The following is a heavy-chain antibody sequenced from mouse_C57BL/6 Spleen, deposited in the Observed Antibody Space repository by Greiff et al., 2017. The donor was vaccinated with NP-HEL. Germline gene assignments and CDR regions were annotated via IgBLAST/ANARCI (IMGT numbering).Heavy chain of an antibody. Sequence: VQLQQSGAELVKPGASVKLSCTASGFNIKDYYMHWVKQRTEQGLEWIGRIDPADGDTKYAPKFQGKATITADTSSNTAYLQRSSLTSEDATDYYGAFYSNYAGDWGKGTTRTVSS. CDR1: GFNIKDYY. D-gene: IGHD2-5*01. V-gene: IGHV14-2*01. CDR2: IDPADGDT. CDR3: AFYSNYAGD. J-gene: IGHJ2*01.